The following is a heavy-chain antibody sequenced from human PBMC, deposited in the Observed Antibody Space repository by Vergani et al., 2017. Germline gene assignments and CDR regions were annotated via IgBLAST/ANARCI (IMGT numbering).Heavy chain of an antibody. J-gene: IGHJ6*02. CDR1: GFTFSSYS. D-gene: IGHD3-3*01. V-gene: IGHV3-48*02. CDR3: ARDVSTYYDFWSGYYYYYGMDV. Sequence: EVQLVESGGGLVQPGGSLRLSCAASGFTFSSYSMNWVRQAPGKGLEWVSYISSSSSTIYYADSVKGRFTISRDNAKNSLYLQMNSLRDEDTAVYYCARDVSTYYDFWSGYYYYYGMDVWGQGTTVTDSS. CDR2: ISSSSSTI.